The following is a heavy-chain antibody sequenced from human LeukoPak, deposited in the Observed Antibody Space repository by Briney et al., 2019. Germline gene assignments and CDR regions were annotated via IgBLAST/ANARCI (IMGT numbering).Heavy chain of an antibody. CDR1: GGSISSGDYC. Sequence: SQTLSLTCTVSGGSISSGDYCWSWIRQPPGKGLEWIAYMYYSGSAYYNPSLKSRVTMSADTSKNQLSLKLSSVTAADTAVYYCARPYYYDSRIDPWGQGILVTVSS. CDR3: ARPYYYDSRIDP. J-gene: IGHJ5*02. V-gene: IGHV4-30-4*01. CDR2: MYYSGSA. D-gene: IGHD3-22*01.